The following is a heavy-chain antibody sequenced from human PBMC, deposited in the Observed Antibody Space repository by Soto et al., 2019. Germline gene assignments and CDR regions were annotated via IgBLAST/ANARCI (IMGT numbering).Heavy chain of an antibody. V-gene: IGHV4-30-2*01. D-gene: IGHD6-13*01. CDR2: IYHSGST. J-gene: IGHJ3*02. CDR1: GGSISSGGYS. Sequence: SETLSLTCAVSGGSISSGGYSWSWIRQPPGKGLEWIGYIYHSGSTYYNPSLKSRVTISVDRSKNRFSLKLSSVTAADTAVYYCARAIAAAGTRAFDIWGQGTMVTVSS. CDR3: ARAIAAAGTRAFDI.